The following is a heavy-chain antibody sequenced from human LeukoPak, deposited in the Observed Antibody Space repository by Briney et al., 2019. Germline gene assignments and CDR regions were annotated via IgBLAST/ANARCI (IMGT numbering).Heavy chain of an antibody. CDR1: GFTFSNYW. CDR2: INSDGINT. D-gene: IGHD3-22*01. J-gene: IGHJ5*02. CDR3: ARDLGQYYDTSDNWFDP. Sequence: GGSLRLSCAASGFTFSNYWVHWVRQAPGKGLVWVSRINSDGINTSYADSVKGRFTISRDNAKNTLNLLMNSLRAEDTAVYYCARDLGQYYDTSDNWFDPWGQGTLVTVSS. V-gene: IGHV3-74*01.